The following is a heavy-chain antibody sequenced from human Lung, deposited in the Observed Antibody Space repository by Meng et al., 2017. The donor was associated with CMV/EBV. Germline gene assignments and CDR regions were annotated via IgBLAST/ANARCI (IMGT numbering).Heavy chain of an antibody. CDR2: INPSGGHT. D-gene: IGHD5-18*01. V-gene: IGHV1-46*01. CDR3: ARGAYMYGSPQYFFDF. Sequence: QGPLLESGARVKKPVASLKVSCKASGYSFTSYYIHWVRQAPGQGLEWMGIINPSGGHTRSAQKFQDRVTMTRDTSTSAVYMDVSSLRSEDTAVYYCARGAYMYGSPQYFFDFWGQGTLVTVSS. CDR1: GYSFTSYY. J-gene: IGHJ4*02.